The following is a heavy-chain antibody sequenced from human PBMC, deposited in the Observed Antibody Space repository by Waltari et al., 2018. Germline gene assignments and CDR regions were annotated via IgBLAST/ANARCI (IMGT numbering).Heavy chain of an antibody. CDR1: GGSISSYS. D-gene: IGHD3-22*01. Sequence: QLQLQESGPGLVKPSETLSLTCTVSGGSISSYSWTWIRQPAGKGLEWIGRTHTSGSTNYNPSLKSRVTISVDTSKNQFSLKLSSVTAADTAVYYCARIQRDYYDSSVGAFDIWGQGTMVTVSS. J-gene: IGHJ3*02. CDR2: THTSGST. CDR3: ARIQRDYYDSSVGAFDI. V-gene: IGHV4-4*07.